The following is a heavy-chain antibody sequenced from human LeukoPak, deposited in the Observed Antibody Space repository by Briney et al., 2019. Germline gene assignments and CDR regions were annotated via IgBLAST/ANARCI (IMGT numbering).Heavy chain of an antibody. CDR2: IRYDGSNK. D-gene: IGHD2-2*01. Sequence: PGGSLRLSCAASGFTFSSYGMHWVRQAPGKGLERVAFIRYDGSNKYYADSVKGRFTISRDNSKNTLYLQMNSLRAEDTAVYYCAKGKEGRSRDFDYWGQGTLVTVSS. CDR3: AKGKEGRSRDFDY. CDR1: GFTFSSYG. V-gene: IGHV3-30*02. J-gene: IGHJ4*02.